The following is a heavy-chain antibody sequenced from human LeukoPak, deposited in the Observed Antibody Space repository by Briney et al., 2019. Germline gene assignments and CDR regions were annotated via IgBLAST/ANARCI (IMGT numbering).Heavy chain of an antibody. D-gene: IGHD3-3*01. Sequence: GSSEKVSCKASGGTFSSYAISWVRQAPGQGLEWMGGIIPIFGTANYAQKFQGRVTITTDESTSTAYMELSSLRSEDTAVYYCARERITIFGVVISYYYGMDVWGQGTTVTVSS. J-gene: IGHJ6*02. V-gene: IGHV1-69*05. CDR1: GGTFSSYA. CDR2: IIPIFGTA. CDR3: ARERITIFGVVISYYYGMDV.